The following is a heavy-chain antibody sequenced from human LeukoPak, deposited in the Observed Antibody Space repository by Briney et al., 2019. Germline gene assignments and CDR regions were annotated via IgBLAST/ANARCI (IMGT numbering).Heavy chain of an antibody. Sequence: SETLSLTCAVYGGSFSGYYWTWIRQPPGKGLEWIGEMNHSGSANYNPSLKSRVTISVDTSKNQCSLRLSSVTAADTAVCYCARGYYDFWSGYYYPPYCYYYCYMDVWGKGTTVTVSS. CDR2: MNHSGSA. D-gene: IGHD3-3*01. J-gene: IGHJ6*03. CDR1: GGSFSGYY. V-gene: IGHV4-34*01. CDR3: ARGYYDFWSGYYYPPYCYYYCYMDV.